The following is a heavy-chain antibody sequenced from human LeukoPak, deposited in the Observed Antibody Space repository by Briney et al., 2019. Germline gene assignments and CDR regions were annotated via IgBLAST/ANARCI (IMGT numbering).Heavy chain of an antibody. J-gene: IGHJ4*02. D-gene: IGHD3-22*01. Sequence: SVKVSCKASGGTFSSYAISWARQAPGQGLEWMGGIIPIFGTANYAQKFQGRVTITADESTSTAYMELSSLRSEDTAVYYCAREGDYYDSSGYWAYWGQGTLVTVSS. CDR2: IIPIFGTA. V-gene: IGHV1-69*13. CDR1: GGTFSSYA. CDR3: AREGDYYDSSGYWAY.